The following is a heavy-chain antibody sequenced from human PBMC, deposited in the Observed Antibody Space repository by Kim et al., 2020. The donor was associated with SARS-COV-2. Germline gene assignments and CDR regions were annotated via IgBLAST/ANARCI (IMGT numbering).Heavy chain of an antibody. J-gene: IGHJ6*02. Sequence: ASVKVSCKASGYTFTSYGISWVRQAPGQGLEWMGWISAYNGNTNYAQKLQGRVTMTTDTSTSTAYMELRSLRSDDTAVYYCAGTMLVRGPYYYYGMDVWGQGTTVTVSS. CDR3: AGTMLVRGPYYYYGMDV. CDR2: ISAYNGNT. D-gene: IGHD3-10*01. CDR1: GYTFTSYG. V-gene: IGHV1-18*01.